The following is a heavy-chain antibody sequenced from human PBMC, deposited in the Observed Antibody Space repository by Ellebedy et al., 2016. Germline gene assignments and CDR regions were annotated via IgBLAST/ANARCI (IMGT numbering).Heavy chain of an antibody. CDR2: ISSSSSYI. CDR3: ARAGELGYYMDV. J-gene: IGHJ6*03. V-gene: IGHV3-21*01. D-gene: IGHD6-13*01. CDR1: GFTFSSYS. Sequence: GESLKISXAASGFTFSSYSMNWVRQAPGKGLEWVSSISSSSSYIYYADSVKGRFTISRDNAKNSLYLQMNSLRAEDTAVYYCARAGELGYYMDVWGKGTTVTVSS.